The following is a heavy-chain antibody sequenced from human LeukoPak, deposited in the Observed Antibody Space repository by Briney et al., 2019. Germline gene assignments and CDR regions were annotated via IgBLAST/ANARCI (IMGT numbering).Heavy chain of an antibody. Sequence: GGSLRLSCAASGFTFSSYAMHWVRQAPGKGLEWVAVISYDGSNKYYADSVKGRFTISRDNSKNTLYLQMNSLRAEDTAVYYCAKDPAGGTTVTTMGFDYWGQGTLVTVSS. J-gene: IGHJ4*02. CDR2: ISYDGSNK. CDR3: AKDPAGGTTVTTMGFDY. D-gene: IGHD4-17*01. V-gene: IGHV3-30*04. CDR1: GFTFSSYA.